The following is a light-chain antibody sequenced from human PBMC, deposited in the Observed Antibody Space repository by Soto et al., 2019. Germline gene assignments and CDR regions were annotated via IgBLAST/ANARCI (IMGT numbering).Light chain of an antibody. Sequence: EIVLTQSPATLSSFPGDRVTLSCRASQYINTRLAWYQHRPGQAPRLLIYQTYIRAAGIQARFSGSGSGTEFTLTIRSLQSEDFAVYYCKQYNSPTWAFGQGTKVDIK. J-gene: IGKJ1*01. CDR3: KQYNSPTWA. CDR2: QTY. CDR1: QYINTR. V-gene: IGKV3D-15*01.